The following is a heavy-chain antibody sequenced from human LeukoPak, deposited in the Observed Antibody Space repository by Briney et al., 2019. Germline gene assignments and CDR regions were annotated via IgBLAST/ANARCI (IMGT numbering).Heavy chain of an antibody. CDR3: AREGYDILTGYYKVGYYYYYGMDV. D-gene: IGHD3-9*01. J-gene: IGHJ6*02. Sequence: ETLSLTCAVYGGSFSGYYWSWVRQAPGKGLEWVANIKQDGSEKYYVDSVKGRFTISRDNAKNSLYLQMNSLRAEDTAVYYCAREGYDILTGYYKVGYYYYYGMDVWGQGTTVTVSS. V-gene: IGHV3-7*01. CDR1: GGSFSGYY. CDR2: IKQDGSEK.